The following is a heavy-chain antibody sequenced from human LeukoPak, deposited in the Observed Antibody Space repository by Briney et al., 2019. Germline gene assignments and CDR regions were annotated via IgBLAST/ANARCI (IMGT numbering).Heavy chain of an antibody. CDR2: ISGSGGST. CDR3: AKDMVDVVVPAAKPGEFDY. V-gene: IGHV3-23*01. CDR1: GFTFSSYA. Sequence: GGSLRLSCAASGFTFSSYAMSWVRQAPGKVLEWVSAISGSGGSTYYADSVKGRFTISRDNSKNTLYLQMNSLRAEDTAVYYCAKDMVDVVVPAAKPGEFDYWGQGTLVTVSS. D-gene: IGHD2-2*02. J-gene: IGHJ4*02.